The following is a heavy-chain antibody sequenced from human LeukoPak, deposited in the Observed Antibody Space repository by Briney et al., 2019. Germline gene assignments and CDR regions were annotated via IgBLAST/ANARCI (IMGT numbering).Heavy chain of an antibody. CDR2: IYYSGST. D-gene: IGHD3-22*01. V-gene: IGHV4-39*07. Sequence: SETPSLTCTVSSGSISTSNYYWGWVRQPPGKGLEWIGSIYYSGSTYYNPSLKSRVTISVDTSKNQFSLKLSSVTAADTAVYYCARVGVYDSSGIVDYWGQGTLVTVSS. CDR3: ARVGVYDSSGIVDY. CDR1: SGSISTSNYY. J-gene: IGHJ4*02.